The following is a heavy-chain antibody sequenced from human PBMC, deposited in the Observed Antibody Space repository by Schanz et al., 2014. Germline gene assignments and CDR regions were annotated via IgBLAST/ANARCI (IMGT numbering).Heavy chain of an antibody. CDR2: INPSGGST. J-gene: IGHJ6*02. CDR1: GYTFSSYG. D-gene: IGHD3-3*01. CDR3: ARAKRFEDMDV. Sequence: QVQLVQSGAEVKKPGASVKVSCKAPGYTFSSYGITWVRQAPGQGLEWMGMINPSGGSTNNAQKFQGRVTVTRDTSTSTVYMELSSLRSEHTAVYYWARAKRFEDMDVWGQGTTVSVSS. V-gene: IGHV1-46*01.